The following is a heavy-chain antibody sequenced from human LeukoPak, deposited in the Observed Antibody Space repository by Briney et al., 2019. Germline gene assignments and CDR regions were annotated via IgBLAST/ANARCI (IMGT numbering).Heavy chain of an antibody. V-gene: IGHV3-23*01. CDR2: IGGSGGST. CDR1: GFIINRNY. CDR3: AKRERESYNYGYPDY. J-gene: IGHJ4*02. D-gene: IGHD5-18*01. Sequence: GGSLTLSCAASGFIINRNYMNWVRQAPGKGLEWVSGIGGSGGSTYYADSVKGRFTISRDNSKKTLYLQMNSLRAEDTAVYYCAKRERESYNYGYPDYWGQGTLVIVSS.